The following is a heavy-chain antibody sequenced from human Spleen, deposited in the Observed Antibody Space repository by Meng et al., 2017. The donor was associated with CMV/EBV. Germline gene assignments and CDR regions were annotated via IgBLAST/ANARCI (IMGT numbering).Heavy chain of an antibody. CDR3: ARDLEGEYQLLFGFDY. Sequence: ASVKVSCKVSGYTLTELSIHWVRQAPGKGLEWMGGFDPEDVETLYAQKFQGRVTMTEDTSTDTVYMELSSLRSEDTAVYYCARDLEGEYQLLFGFDYWGQGTLVTVSS. V-gene: IGHV1-24*01. D-gene: IGHD2-2*01. J-gene: IGHJ4*02. CDR2: FDPEDVET. CDR1: GYTLTELS.